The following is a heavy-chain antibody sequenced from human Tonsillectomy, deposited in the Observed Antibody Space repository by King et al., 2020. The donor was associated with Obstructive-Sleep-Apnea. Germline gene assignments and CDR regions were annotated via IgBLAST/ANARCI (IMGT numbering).Heavy chain of an antibody. V-gene: IGHV4-39*07. D-gene: IGHD3-10*01. CDR2: VYYTGST. CDR1: GASISSTGYY. Sequence: VQLQESGPGLVKPSETLSLTCTVSGASISSTGYYWGWIRQPPGRGLEWIGSVYYTGSTYYSPSLKSRVTISVDTSKNQFSLKLTSVTSADTAVYYSARGTFYYGSDSFWEGYYYGLDVWGQGTTVTVSS. CDR3: ARGTFYYGSDSFWEGYYYGLDV. J-gene: IGHJ6*02.